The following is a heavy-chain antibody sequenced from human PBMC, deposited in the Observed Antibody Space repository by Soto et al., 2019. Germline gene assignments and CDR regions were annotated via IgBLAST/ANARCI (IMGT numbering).Heavy chain of an antibody. D-gene: IGHD3-22*01. CDR3: ARDSSYFDNTGGLDV. CDR1: GFAVGSNC. J-gene: IGHJ6*02. Sequence: GGSLRLSCAASGFAVGSNCMSWVRQAPGKGLEWVSLIYSSGTTSYADSVKGRFTISRDNSKNTLYLQMNSLRAGDTAVYYCARDSSYFDNTGGLDVWGQGTTVTDSS. CDR2: IYSSGTT. V-gene: IGHV3-53*01.